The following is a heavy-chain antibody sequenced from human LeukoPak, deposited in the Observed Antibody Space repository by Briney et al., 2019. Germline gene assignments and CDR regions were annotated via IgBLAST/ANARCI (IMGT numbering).Heavy chain of an antibody. V-gene: IGHV1-18*01. CDR1: GFTFTSYG. CDR2: ISAYNGNT. CDR3: AVQVELVGH. Sequence: ASVKVSCTASGFTFTSYGISWVRQAPGQGLEWMGWISAYNGNTNYAQKFQGRVTMTTDTSTSTAYMELRSLRSDDTAVYYCAVQVELVGHWGQGTLVTVSS. J-gene: IGHJ4*02. D-gene: IGHD1-7*01.